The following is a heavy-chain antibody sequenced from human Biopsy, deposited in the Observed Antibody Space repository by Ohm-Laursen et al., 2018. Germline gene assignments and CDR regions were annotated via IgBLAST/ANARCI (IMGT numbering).Heavy chain of an antibody. CDR3: AEDWTSQYYYDSMDDY. J-gene: IGHJ4*02. CDR2: ISGSVAYT. Sequence: SLRLFCAASGFNFDSYGMNWVRQAPGRGLVCVSVISGSVAYTYNADSVKGRFIISRDNSKNTLYLQMNSLRVVDTAVYYCAEDWTSQYYYDSMDDYWGQGTLVTVSS. CDR1: GFNFDSYG. V-gene: IGHV3-23*01. D-gene: IGHD3-22*01.